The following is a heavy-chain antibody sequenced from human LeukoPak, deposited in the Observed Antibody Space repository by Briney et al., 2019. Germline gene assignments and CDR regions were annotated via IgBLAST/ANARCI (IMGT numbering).Heavy chain of an antibody. J-gene: IGHJ4*02. V-gene: IGHV3-30-3*01. D-gene: IGHD5-18*01. CDR2: ISYDGSNK. CDR1: GFTFSSYA. CDR3: AKSGYSYGYVSNYFDY. Sequence: GGSLRLSCAASGFTFSSYAMHWVRQAPGKGLEWVAVISYDGSNKYYADSVKGRFTISRDNSKNTLYLQMNSLRAEDTAVYYCAKSGYSYGYVSNYFDYWGQGTLVTVSS.